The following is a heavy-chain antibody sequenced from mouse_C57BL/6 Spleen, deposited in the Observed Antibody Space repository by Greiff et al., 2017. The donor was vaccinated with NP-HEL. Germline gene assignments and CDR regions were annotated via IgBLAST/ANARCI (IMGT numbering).Heavy chain of an antibody. CDR2: IDPSDSYT. J-gene: IGHJ3*01. CDR3: ARGVTTGWFAY. Sequence: VQLQQPGAELVMPGASVKLSCKASGYTFTSYWMHWVKQRPGQGLEWIGEIDPSDSYTNYNQKFKGKSTLTVDKSSSTAYMQLSSLTSEDSAVYYCARGVTTGWFAYWGQGTLVTVSA. CDR1: GYTFTSYW. V-gene: IGHV1-69*01. D-gene: IGHD1-1*01.